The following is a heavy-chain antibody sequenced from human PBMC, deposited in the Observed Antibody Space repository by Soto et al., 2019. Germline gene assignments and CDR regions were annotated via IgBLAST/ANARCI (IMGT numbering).Heavy chain of an antibody. Sequence: QVQLVESGGGVVQPGRSLRLSCAASGFTFSSYGMHWVRQAPGKGLEWVAVISYDGSNKYYADSVKGRFTISRDNSKNTLYLQMNSLRAEDTAVYYCANLYGDYLGRPKDYYYYGMDVWGQGTTVTVSS. V-gene: IGHV3-30*18. CDR1: GFTFSSYG. D-gene: IGHD4-17*01. CDR3: ANLYGDYLGRPKDYYYYGMDV. J-gene: IGHJ6*02. CDR2: ISYDGSNK.